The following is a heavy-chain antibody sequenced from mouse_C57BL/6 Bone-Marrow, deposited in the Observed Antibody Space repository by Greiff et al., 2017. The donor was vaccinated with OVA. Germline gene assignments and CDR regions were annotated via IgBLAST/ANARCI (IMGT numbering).Heavy chain of an antibody. CDR3: ASSLITTVVSFDY. J-gene: IGHJ2*01. D-gene: IGHD1-1*01. V-gene: IGHV1-53*01. Sequence: QVQLQQPGTELVKPGASVKLSCKASGYTFTSYWMHWVKQRPGQGLEWIGNINPSNGGTNYNEKFKRKATLTVDKSSSTAYMQLSIRTSEYSAVYYCASSLITTVVSFDYWGQGTTLTVSS. CDR1: GYTFTSYW. CDR2: INPSNGGT.